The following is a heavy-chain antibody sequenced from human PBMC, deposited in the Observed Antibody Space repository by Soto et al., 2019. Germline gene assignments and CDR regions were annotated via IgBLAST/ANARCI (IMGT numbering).Heavy chain of an antibody. V-gene: IGHV1-69*12. J-gene: IGHJ5*02. CDR2: IIPIFGTA. CDR3: AREYRRGHGYNPNWFDP. CDR1: GGTFSSYA. Sequence: QVQLVQSGAEVKKPGSSVKVSCKASGGTFSSYAISWVRQAPGQGLEWMGGIIPIFGTANYAQKFQGSVTITADDPTTPAYIDLSSLRSDDTAVYYCAREYRRGHGYNPNWFDPWGQGTLVTLSS. D-gene: IGHD5-12*01.